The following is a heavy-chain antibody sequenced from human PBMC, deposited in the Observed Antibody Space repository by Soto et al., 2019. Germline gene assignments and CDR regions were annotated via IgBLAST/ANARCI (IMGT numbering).Heavy chain of an antibody. D-gene: IGHD2-8*01. CDR3: ARGDSTDCSNGVCSFFYNHDMDV. CDR1: GYSFTDYH. Sequence: GASVKVSCKASGYSFTDYHIHWVRQAPGQGLEWLGRINPKSGGTSTAQKFQGWVTMTTDTSISTASMELTRLTSNDTAIYYCARGDSTDCSNGVCSFFYNHDMDVWGQGTTVTVSS. CDR2: INPKSGGT. J-gene: IGHJ6*02. V-gene: IGHV1-2*04.